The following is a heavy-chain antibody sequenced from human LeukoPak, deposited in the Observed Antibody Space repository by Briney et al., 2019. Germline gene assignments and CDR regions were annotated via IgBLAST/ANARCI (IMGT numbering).Heavy chain of an antibody. Sequence: PSQTLSLTCAVSGGSISSGGYSWSWIRQPPGKGLEWIGYIYHSGSTYYNPSLKSRVTISVDRSKNQFSLKLSSVTAADTAVYYCARGGEQNSSGYYTEDFDYWGQGTLVTVSS. V-gene: IGHV4-30-2*01. CDR3: ARGGEQNSSGYYTEDFDY. D-gene: IGHD3-22*01. J-gene: IGHJ4*02. CDR2: IYHSGST. CDR1: GGSISSGGYS.